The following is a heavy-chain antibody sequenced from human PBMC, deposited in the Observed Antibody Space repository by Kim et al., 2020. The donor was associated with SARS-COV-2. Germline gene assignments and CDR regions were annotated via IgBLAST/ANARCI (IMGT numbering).Heavy chain of an antibody. D-gene: IGHD3-10*01. CDR1: GDSVSSNSAA. J-gene: IGHJ6*02. Sequence: SQTLSLTCAISGDSVSSNSAAWNWIRQSPSRGLEWLGRTYYRSKWYNDYAVSVKSRITINPDTSKNQFSLQLNSVTPEDTAVYYCARMGRITMVRVVIGMDVWGQGTTVTVSS. CDR3: ARMGRITMVRVVIGMDV. V-gene: IGHV6-1*01. CDR2: TYYRSKWYN.